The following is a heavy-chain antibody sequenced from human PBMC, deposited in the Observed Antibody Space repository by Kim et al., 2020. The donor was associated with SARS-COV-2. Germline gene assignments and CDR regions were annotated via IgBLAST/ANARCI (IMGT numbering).Heavy chain of an antibody. V-gene: IGHV3-23*01. CDR1: VFTFSSYG. CDR2: ISGSGGST. Sequence: GGSLRLSCAASVFTFSSYGMSWVRRAPGKGLQWVSAISGSGGSTYYADSVKGRFTISRDNSKNTLYLQMNSLRAEDTAVYYCAKGGCSGGSCYNLHYYYGLDVWGQGTTVTVSS. J-gene: IGHJ6*02. D-gene: IGHD2-15*01. CDR3: AKGGCSGGSCYNLHYYYGLDV.